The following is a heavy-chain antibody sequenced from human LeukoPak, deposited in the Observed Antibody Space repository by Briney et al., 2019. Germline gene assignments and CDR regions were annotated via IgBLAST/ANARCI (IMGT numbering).Heavy chain of an antibody. J-gene: IGHJ4*02. CDR3: ARGRPLLYSSGWSSDY. CDR2: ISYDGSDK. Sequence: GGSLRLSCAASGFTFSSYAMHWVRQAPGKGLEWVAVISYDGSDKYYADSVKGRFIISRDNAKNSLCLQANSLRVEDTAVYYCARGRPLLYSSGWSSDYWGQGALVTVSS. CDR1: GFTFSSYA. V-gene: IGHV3-30-3*01. D-gene: IGHD6-19*01.